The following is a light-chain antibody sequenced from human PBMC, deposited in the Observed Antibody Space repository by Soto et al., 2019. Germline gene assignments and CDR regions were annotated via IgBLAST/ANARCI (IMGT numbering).Light chain of an antibody. V-gene: IGKV1-5*01. CDR3: QQYNSYRWT. J-gene: IGKJ1*01. CDR1: QSISSW. CDR2: DAS. Sequence: DIQMTQSPSTLSASVGDRVTITCRASQSISSWLAWYQQKPGKAPKLLIYDASSLESGVPSRFSGSGSGTEFPLTISSLQPDDFATYYCQQYNSYRWTFGQGTKVDI.